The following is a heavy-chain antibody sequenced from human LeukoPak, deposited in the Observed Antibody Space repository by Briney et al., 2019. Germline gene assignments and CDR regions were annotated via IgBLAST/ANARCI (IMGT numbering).Heavy chain of an antibody. CDR2: INHSGST. Sequence: SETPSLTCAVYGGSFSGYYWSWVRQPPGKGLEWIGEINHSGSTNYNPSLKSRVTISVDTSKNQFSLKLSSVTAADTAVYYCARGYRGSSWYPRWWFDPWGQGTTVTVSS. D-gene: IGHD6-13*01. V-gene: IGHV4-34*01. CDR1: GGSFSGYY. CDR3: ARGYRGSSWYPRWWFDP. J-gene: IGHJ5*01.